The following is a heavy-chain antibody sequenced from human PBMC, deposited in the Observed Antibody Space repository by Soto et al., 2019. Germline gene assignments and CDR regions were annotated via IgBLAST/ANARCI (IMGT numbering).Heavy chain of an antibody. CDR3: ARLPVDTITSLDY. D-gene: IGHD3-3*01. V-gene: IGHV3-74*01. J-gene: IGHJ4*02. CDR2: VNSDGSSI. Sequence: EVQLVESGGDLVQPGGFLSLSCATSGFTFSRYWMHWVRQVPGKGLVWVSRVNSDGSSIGYSGCVKGRFTISTDNAKNTLYLQMNSLRVEDTAVYYCARLPVDTITSLDYWGQGTLVTVSS. CDR1: GFTFSRYW.